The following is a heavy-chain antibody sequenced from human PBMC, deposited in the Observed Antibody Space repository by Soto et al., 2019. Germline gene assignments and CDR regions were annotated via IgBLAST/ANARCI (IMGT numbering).Heavy chain of an antibody. Sequence: GGSLRLSCAASGFTFSSYSMNWVRQAPGKGLEWVSSISSSSSYIYYADSVKGRFTISRDNAKNSLYLQMNSLRAEDTAVYYCSRTNPPQNWNPRRYAFDIWGQGTMVTVSS. CDR1: GFTFSSYS. V-gene: IGHV3-21*01. CDR2: ISSSSSYI. J-gene: IGHJ3*02. D-gene: IGHD1-1*01. CDR3: SRTNPPQNWNPRRYAFDI.